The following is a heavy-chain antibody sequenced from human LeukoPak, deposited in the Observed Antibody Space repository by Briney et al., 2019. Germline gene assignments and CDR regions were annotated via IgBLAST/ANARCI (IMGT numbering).Heavy chain of an antibody. J-gene: IGHJ4*02. CDR2: IKDDGTVK. Sequence: GGSLRLSCAASGFTFSYHWMTWVRQAPGKGLEWVANIKDDGTVKNYVDSVKGRFTISRDNAKNSLYLQMNSLRAEDTGVYYCAKYPRSAAAGTFDYWGQGTLVTVSS. CDR3: AKYPRSAAAGTFDY. CDR1: GFTFSYHW. V-gene: IGHV3-7*01. D-gene: IGHD6-13*01.